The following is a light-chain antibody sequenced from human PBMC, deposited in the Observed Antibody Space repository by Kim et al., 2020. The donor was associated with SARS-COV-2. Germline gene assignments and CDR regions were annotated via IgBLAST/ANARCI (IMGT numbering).Light chain of an antibody. V-gene: IGKV4-1*01. CDR1: QSVLYSSNNKNY. CDR2: WAS. CDR3: QQYYSTPIT. Sequence: DIVMTQSPDSLAVSLGERATINCKSSQSVLYSSNNKNYLAWYQQKPGQPPKLLIYWASTRESGVPDRFSGSGSGTDFTLTISSQQAEDVAVYYCQQYYSTPITFGGGTKVDIK. J-gene: IGKJ4*01.